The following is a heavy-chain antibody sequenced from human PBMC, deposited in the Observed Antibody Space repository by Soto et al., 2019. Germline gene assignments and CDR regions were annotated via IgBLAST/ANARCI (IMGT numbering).Heavy chain of an antibody. Sequence: GGSLRLSCTGSGFPFDDFAINWVRQAPGKGLEWVAVIWYDGSNKYYADSVKGRFTISRDNSKNTLYLQMNSLRAEDTAVYYCARGYNYDFWSGPYGMDVWGQGTTVTVSS. CDR1: GFPFDDFA. V-gene: IGHV3-33*01. CDR2: IWYDGSNK. J-gene: IGHJ6*02. CDR3: ARGYNYDFWSGPYGMDV. D-gene: IGHD3-3*01.